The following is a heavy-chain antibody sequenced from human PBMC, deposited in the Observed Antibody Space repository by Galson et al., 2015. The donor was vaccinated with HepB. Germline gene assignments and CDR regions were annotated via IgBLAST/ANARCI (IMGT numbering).Heavy chain of an antibody. CDR1: GFTFSSYA. V-gene: IGHV3-23*01. Sequence: SLRLSCAASGFTFSSYAMSWVRQAPGKGLEWVSAISGSGGSTYYADSVKGRFTISRDNSKNTLYLQMNSLRAEDTAVYYCAKEAGGMEGSGSIYYYYYGMDVWGQGTTVTVSS. J-gene: IGHJ6*02. CDR2: ISGSGGST. D-gene: IGHD3-10*01. CDR3: AKEAGGMEGSGSIYYYYYGMDV.